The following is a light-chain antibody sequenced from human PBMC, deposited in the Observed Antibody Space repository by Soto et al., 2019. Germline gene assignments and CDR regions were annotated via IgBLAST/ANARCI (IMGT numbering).Light chain of an antibody. J-gene: IGKJ1*01. Sequence: DIQMTQSPSTLSASIGDTVTITCRASQSIGTWLAWYQQKPGKAPKLLIYDASTLQSGAPSRFSGSGSGTQFTLTISSLQPDDFATFYCQQYDTYSWTFGQGTKVDIK. CDR3: QQYDTYSWT. V-gene: IGKV1-5*01. CDR1: QSIGTW. CDR2: DAS.